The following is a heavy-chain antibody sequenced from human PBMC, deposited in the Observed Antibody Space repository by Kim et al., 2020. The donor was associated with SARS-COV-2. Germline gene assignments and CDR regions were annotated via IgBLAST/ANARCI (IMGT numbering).Heavy chain of an antibody. V-gene: IGHV3-23*01. CDR3: VRVGGHYRLTVGGTELDN. Sequence: GGSLRLSCRTSGFRFSSYAMSWVRQAPGKGLEWVSGIEASGDGIYYTDSVRGRFTISRDFSEDTLYLQMNSLRVEDTAVYYCVRVGGHYRLTVGGTELDNWGQGTLVTVSS. CDR2: IEASGDGI. D-gene: IGHD3-16*01. J-gene: IGHJ4*02. CDR1: GFRFSSYA.